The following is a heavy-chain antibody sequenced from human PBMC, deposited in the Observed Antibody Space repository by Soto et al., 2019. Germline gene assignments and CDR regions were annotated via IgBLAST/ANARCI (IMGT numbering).Heavy chain of an antibody. CDR3: ARPLPGIAAAGPLDY. CDR2: IWSDGNNR. J-gene: IGHJ4*02. D-gene: IGHD6-13*01. V-gene: IGHV3-33*01. Sequence: GGSLRLSCAASGFMFSNHGMHWVRQAPGKGLEWVAVIWSDGNNRYYADSVKGRFTISRDNSKNTVYLQMNSLRAEDTAVYYCARPLPGIAAAGPLDYWGKGTLVTVSS. CDR1: GFMFSNHG.